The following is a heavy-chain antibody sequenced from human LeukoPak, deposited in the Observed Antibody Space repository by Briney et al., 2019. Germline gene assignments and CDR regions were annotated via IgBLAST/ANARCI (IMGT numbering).Heavy chain of an antibody. Sequence: PSETLSLTCAVYGGSFSGYYWSWIRQPPGKGLEWIGEINHSGSTNYNPSLKSRVTISVDTSKNQFSLKPSSVTAADTAVYYCARGSKLPTDYWGQGTLVTVSS. CDR3: ARGSKLPTDY. CDR1: GGSFSGYY. CDR2: INHSGST. D-gene: IGHD3-10*01. V-gene: IGHV4-34*01. J-gene: IGHJ4*02.